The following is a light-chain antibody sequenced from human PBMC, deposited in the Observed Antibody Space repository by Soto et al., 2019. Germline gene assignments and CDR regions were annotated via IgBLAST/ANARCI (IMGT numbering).Light chain of an antibody. Sequence: QSALTQPPSASGSPGQSVTISCTGTSGDVGGYNFVSWYQQHPGKAPKLMIYEVSKRPSGVPDRFSGSKSDNTASLTVSGLQAEDEADYYCSSYAGSNNRYVFGTGTKVTVL. CDR3: SSYAGSNNRYV. V-gene: IGLV2-8*01. J-gene: IGLJ1*01. CDR2: EVS. CDR1: SGDVGGYNF.